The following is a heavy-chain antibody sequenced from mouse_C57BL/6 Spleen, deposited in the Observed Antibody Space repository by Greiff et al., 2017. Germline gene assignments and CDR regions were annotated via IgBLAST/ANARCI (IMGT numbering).Heavy chain of an antibody. J-gene: IGHJ4*01. Sequence: VQLQQSGAELVRPGASVTLSCKASGYTFTDYEMHWVKQTPVPGLEWIGAIDPETGGTAYNQKFKGKAILTADKSSSTAYMELRSLTSEDSAVYYCTRSPYSNYAMDYWGQGTSVTVSS. CDR1: GYTFTDYE. CDR2: IDPETGGT. CDR3: TRSPYSNYAMDY. V-gene: IGHV1-15*01. D-gene: IGHD2-5*01.